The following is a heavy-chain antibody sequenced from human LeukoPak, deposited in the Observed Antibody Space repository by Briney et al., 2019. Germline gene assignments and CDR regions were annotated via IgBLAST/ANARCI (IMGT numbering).Heavy chain of an antibody. CDR2: ISYDGSNK. CDR3: ARSSIGYYDFWSSDRPAGAFDI. CDR1: GFTFSSYA. J-gene: IGHJ3*02. D-gene: IGHD3-3*01. V-gene: IGHV3-30*03. Sequence: GGSLRLSCAASGFTFSSYAMHWVRQAPGKGLEWVAVISYDGSNKYYADSVKGRFTISRDNSKNTLYLQMNSLRAEDTAVYYCARSSIGYYDFWSSDRPAGAFDIWGQGTMVTVSS.